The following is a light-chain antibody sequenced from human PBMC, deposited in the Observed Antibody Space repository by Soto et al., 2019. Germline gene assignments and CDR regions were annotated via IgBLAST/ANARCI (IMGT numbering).Light chain of an antibody. CDR1: QSVAND. CDR3: QQYNKWPQT. Sequence: EIVMTQSPATLSVSPGERATLSCRASQSVANDLAWYQHKPGQAPRLLTHGASTRATGIPARFSGIGSGTEFTLTISSLQSEDFAVYYCQQYNKWPQTFGQGTDWRL. J-gene: IGKJ5*01. CDR2: GAS. V-gene: IGKV3-15*01.